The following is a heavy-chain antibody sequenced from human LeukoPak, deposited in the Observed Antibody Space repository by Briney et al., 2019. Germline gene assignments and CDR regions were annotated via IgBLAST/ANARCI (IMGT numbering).Heavy chain of an antibody. J-gene: IGHJ4*02. CDR2: FDPEDGET. Sequence: EASVKVSCKASGYTLTELSMHWVRQAPGKGLEWMGGFDPEDGETIYAQKFQGRVTMTEDTSTDTAYMELSSLRSEDTAVYYCATDRVGGRGSGSYPLSYWGQGTLVTVSS. D-gene: IGHD1-26*01. CDR3: ATDRVGGRGSGSYPLSY. CDR1: GYTLTELS. V-gene: IGHV1-24*01.